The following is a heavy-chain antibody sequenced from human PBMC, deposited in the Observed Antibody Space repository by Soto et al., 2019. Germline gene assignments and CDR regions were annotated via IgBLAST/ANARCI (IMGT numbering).Heavy chain of an antibody. V-gene: IGHV3-11*05. Sequence: QVPLVESGGGLVKPGGSLRLSCAASGFTFSDYYRTWMRQAPGKGPEWVSYISSTSTYTNYADSVKGRFTISRDNAKNSLFLQMNNLRAEDTAVYYCARRPGGGVDYWGQGTLVTVST. CDR2: ISSTSTYT. CDR3: ARRPGGGVDY. CDR1: GFTFSDYY. D-gene: IGHD3-16*01. J-gene: IGHJ4*02.